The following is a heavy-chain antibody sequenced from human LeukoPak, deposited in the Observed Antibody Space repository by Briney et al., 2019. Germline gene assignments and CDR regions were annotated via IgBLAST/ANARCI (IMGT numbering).Heavy chain of an antibody. CDR1: GDSVSSISYY. Sequence: SETLSLTCTVSGDSVSSISYYWTWIRQSPGKGLEWIGHIYQNGRTNHLPSLATRVTMSLDTSKNQFSLKLNSVTAADTAVYSCAKVSIGWPYFFGSWGQGVQVTVSS. J-gene: IGHJ4*02. V-gene: IGHV4-61*01. CDR3: AKVSIGWPYFFGS. D-gene: IGHD6-19*01. CDR2: IYQNGRT.